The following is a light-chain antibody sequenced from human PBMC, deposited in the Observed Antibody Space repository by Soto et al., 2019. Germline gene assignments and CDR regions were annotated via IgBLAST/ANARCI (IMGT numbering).Light chain of an antibody. CDR2: GVS. V-gene: IGLV2-14*01. J-gene: IGLJ1*01. CDR1: ISDFVVYNY. CDR3: SSHTISSALQV. Sequence: QSALTQPASVSGSPGQSITISCTGTISDFVVYNYVSWYQQHPGKAPKLMICGVSNRPSGVSNRFSGSKSGNTASLTISGLQADDEADYYCSSHTISSALQVFGTGTKVTVL.